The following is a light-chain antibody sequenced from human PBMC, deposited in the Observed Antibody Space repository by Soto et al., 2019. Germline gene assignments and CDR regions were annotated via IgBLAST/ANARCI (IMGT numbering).Light chain of an antibody. V-gene: IGLV1-40*01. Sequence: QSVLTQPPSVSGAPGQRVTISCTGSSPNIGAGYDVHWYQQLPGTAPKLLIYGNSNRPSGVPDRFSGSKSGTSASLAITGFQAEDEADYYCQSYDSSVSKVVFGGGTKLTVL. CDR2: GNS. CDR3: QSYDSSVSKVV. CDR1: SPNIGAGYD. J-gene: IGLJ2*01.